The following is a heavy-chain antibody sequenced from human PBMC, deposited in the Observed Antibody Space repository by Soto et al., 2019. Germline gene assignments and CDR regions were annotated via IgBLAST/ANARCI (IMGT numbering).Heavy chain of an antibody. D-gene: IGHD4-4*01. J-gene: IGHJ6*03. CDR2: ISWNSGSI. CDR3: ARGSNPYYYDYYMDV. CDR1: GFTFDDYA. Sequence: EVQLVESGGGLVQPGRSLRLSCAASGFTFDDYAMHWVRQAPGKGLEWVSGISWNSGSIGYADSVKGRFTISRDNAKNSLYLQMNSQRAEDTALYYCARGSNPYYYDYYMDVWGRGTTGTVSS. V-gene: IGHV3-9*01.